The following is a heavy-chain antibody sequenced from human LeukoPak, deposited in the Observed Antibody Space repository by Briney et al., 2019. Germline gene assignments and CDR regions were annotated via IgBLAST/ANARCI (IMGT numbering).Heavy chain of an antibody. CDR1: GGTFSSYA. V-gene: IGHV1-69*01. D-gene: IGHD4-17*01. CDR3: ARDLTYGDYDPYGY. Sequence: SVKVSCKASGGTFSSYAISWVRQAPGQGLEWMGGIIPIFGTANYAQKFQGRVTITADESTSTAYMELSRLRSDDTAVYYCARDLTYGDYDPYGYWGQGTLVTVSS. J-gene: IGHJ4*02. CDR2: IIPIFGTA.